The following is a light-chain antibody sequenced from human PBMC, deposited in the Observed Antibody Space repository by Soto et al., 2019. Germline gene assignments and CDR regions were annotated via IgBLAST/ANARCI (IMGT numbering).Light chain of an antibody. Sequence: EIVMTQSPATLSLSPGERAILSCRASQSVSNNLAWYQQKPGQAPSLLIYHASTRATGIPARFSGSGSGTELTLTISSLQSEDFAVYYCQQYNQWPLTFGGGTKVEIK. CDR3: QQYNQWPLT. J-gene: IGKJ4*01. CDR2: HAS. CDR1: QSVSNN. V-gene: IGKV3-15*01.